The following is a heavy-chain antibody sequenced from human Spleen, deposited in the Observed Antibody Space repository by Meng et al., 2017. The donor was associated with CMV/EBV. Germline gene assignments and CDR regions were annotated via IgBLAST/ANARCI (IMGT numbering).Heavy chain of an antibody. D-gene: IGHD3-10*01. CDR2: ISGSGGST. CDR3: AKDLYYASGTYLGYFDY. Sequence: GGSLRLSCEASGFTFTYYAMHWVRQAPGKGLEWVSAISGSGGSTYYADSVKGRFTISRDNSKDTLYLHMNSLRAEDTAVYYCAKDLYYASGTYLGYFDYWGQGTLVTVSS. V-gene: IGHV3-23*01. CDR1: GFTFTYYA. J-gene: IGHJ4*02.